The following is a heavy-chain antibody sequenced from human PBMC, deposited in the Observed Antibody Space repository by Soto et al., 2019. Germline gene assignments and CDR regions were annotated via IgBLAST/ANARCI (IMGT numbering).Heavy chain of an antibody. J-gene: IGHJ4*02. CDR2: ISSDNNYI. V-gene: IGHV3-21*02. CDR1: GFTFTSYS. CDR3: ARGRTCTGATCYGGGDY. Sequence: DVQLVESGGGLVKPGGSLRLSCVASGFTFTSYSMLWVRQPPWKGLEWVSSISSDNNYIYYADSVKGRFTISRDNAKNSLYLQMISLRAEDTAVYYCARGRTCTGATCYGGGDYWGQGTLVTVSS. D-gene: IGHD2-15*01.